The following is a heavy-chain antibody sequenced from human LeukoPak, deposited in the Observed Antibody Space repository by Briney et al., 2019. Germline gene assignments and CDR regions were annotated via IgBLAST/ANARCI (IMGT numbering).Heavy chain of an antibody. J-gene: IGHJ6*03. Sequence: SETLSLTCAASGYSISSGYYWGWIRQPPGKGLEWIGSIYHSGSTYYNPSLKSRVTISVDTSKNQFSLKLSSVTAADTAVYYCARHSGSYSGYYYYMDVWGKGTTVTVSS. CDR2: IYHSGST. CDR1: GYSISSGYY. D-gene: IGHD1-26*01. V-gene: IGHV4-38-2*01. CDR3: ARHSGSYSGYYYYMDV.